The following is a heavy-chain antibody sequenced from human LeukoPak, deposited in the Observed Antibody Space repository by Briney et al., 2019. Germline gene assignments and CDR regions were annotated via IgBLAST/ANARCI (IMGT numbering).Heavy chain of an antibody. D-gene: IGHD1-20*01. J-gene: IGHJ4*02. V-gene: IGHV3-74*01. CDR1: GFTLSSYW. CDR2: NNGDGSST. Sequence: PGGSLRLSCVVSGFTLSSYWMHWVRQAPGQVLVLVSRNNGDGSSTSYADSVKGRFTMSRDDAKNTLYLQMNSLRAEDTAVYYCARGVDNWNDLLNYWGQGTLVTVSS. CDR3: ARGVDNWNDLLNY.